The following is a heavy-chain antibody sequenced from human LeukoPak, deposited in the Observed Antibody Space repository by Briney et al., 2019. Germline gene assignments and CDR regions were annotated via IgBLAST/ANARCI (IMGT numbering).Heavy chain of an antibody. D-gene: IGHD5-18*01. J-gene: IGHJ4*02. V-gene: IGHV4-30-4*01. CDR1: GGSISSGDYY. CDR3: ARWGYSCGFPTLDY. Sequence: SETLSLTCTVSGGSISSGDYYWSWIRQPPGKGLEWIGYIYYSGSTYYNPSLKSRVTISVDTSKNQFSLKLSSVTAADTAVYYCARWGYSCGFPTLDYWGQGTLVTVSS. CDR2: IYYSGST.